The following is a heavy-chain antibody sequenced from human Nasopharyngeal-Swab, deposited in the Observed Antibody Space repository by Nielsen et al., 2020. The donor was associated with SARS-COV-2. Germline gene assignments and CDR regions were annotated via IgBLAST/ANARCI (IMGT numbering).Heavy chain of an antibody. CDR3: ARGHDTSDY. J-gene: IGHJ4*02. V-gene: IGHV7-4-1*02. Sequence: WVRQAPGQGLEWMGWIKTNTGNPTYAQGFTGRFVFSLDTSVSTAYLQISSLKAEDTAVYYCARGHDTSDYWGQGTLVTVSS. D-gene: IGHD3-9*01. CDR2: IKTNTGNP.